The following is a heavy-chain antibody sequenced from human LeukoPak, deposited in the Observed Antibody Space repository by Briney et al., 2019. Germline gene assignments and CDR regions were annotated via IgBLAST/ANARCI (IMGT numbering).Heavy chain of an antibody. CDR2: IYYSGST. Sequence: SETLSLTCTVSGGSISSSSYYWGWIRQPPGKGLEWIGSIYYSGSTYYNPSLKSRVTISVDTSKNQFSLKLSSVTAADTAVYYCARRIYRSSGWYAPHHFDYWGQGTLVTVSS. D-gene: IGHD6-19*01. V-gene: IGHV4-39*01. CDR1: GGSISSSSYY. J-gene: IGHJ4*02. CDR3: ARRIYRSSGWYAPHHFDY.